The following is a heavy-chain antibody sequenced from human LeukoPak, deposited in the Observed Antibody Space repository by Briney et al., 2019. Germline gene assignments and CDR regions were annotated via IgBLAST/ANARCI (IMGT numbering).Heavy chain of an antibody. Sequence: ASVKVSCKASGYTFTGYYMHWVRQAPGQGLEWMGWINPNSGDTNYAQKFQGRVTMTRDTSISTAYMELSRLRSDDTAVYYCAREGKIVATAANYYYGMDVWGQGTTVTVSS. CDR3: AREGKIVATAANYYYGMDV. CDR2: INPNSGDT. V-gene: IGHV1-2*02. J-gene: IGHJ6*02. D-gene: IGHD5-12*01. CDR1: GYTFTGYY.